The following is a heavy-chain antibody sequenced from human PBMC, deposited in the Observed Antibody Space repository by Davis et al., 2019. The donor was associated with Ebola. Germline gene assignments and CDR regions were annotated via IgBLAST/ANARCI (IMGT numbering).Heavy chain of an antibody. Sequence: PSETLSLTCTVSGGSISSGDYYWTWIRQPPGKGLEWIGYIYVNGATYYSPSLKSRFTISIYTSKNQFSLKLISVTATDTAVYYCARGDVGRDVFDIWGQGTMVTVSS. V-gene: IGHV4-30-4*01. J-gene: IGHJ3*02. CDR1: GGSISSGDYY. CDR2: IYVNGAT. CDR3: ARGDVGRDVFDI. D-gene: IGHD1-26*01.